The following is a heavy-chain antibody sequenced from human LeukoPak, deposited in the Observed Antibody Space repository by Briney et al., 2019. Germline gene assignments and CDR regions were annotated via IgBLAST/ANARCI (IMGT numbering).Heavy chain of an antibody. CDR1: GYSISRGYY. J-gene: IGHJ4*02. CDR2: IYHIGST. V-gene: IGHV4-38-2*01. D-gene: IGHD1-20*01. Sequence: SETLSLTCGVSGYSISRGYYWAWIRPPPGKGLDWIGTIYHIGSTYYNPSLESRVTISVDTSKNEFSLNLNSVTAADTAVYYCARAGWIITSGIDYWGQGALVTVSS. CDR3: ARAGWIITSGIDY.